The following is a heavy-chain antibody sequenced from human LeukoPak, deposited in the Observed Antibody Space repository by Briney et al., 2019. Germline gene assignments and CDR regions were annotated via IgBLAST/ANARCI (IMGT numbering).Heavy chain of an antibody. CDR1: GGSFSGYF. Sequence: PSETLSLTCAVYGGSFSGYFWSWIRQPPGKGLEWIGEINHSGSTNYNPSLKSRVTIYVDTSKNHFSLRLSSVTAADTAVYYCARVSGYDWESFYDYWGQGSLVTVSS. V-gene: IGHV4-34*01. J-gene: IGHJ4*02. CDR2: INHSGST. CDR3: ARVSGYDWESFYDY. D-gene: IGHD5-12*01.